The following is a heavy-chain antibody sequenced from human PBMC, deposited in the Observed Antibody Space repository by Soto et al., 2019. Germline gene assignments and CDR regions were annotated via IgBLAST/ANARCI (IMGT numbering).Heavy chain of an antibody. CDR1: GFTFSNYD. D-gene: IGHD3-22*01. CDR3: EKVLSMIVADSFDI. J-gene: IGHJ3*02. Sequence: QVQLVESGGGVVQPGKSLRLSCAASGFTFSNYDMHWVRQAPGKGLEWVAVISYDGSNKYYADSVKGRFTIARDNSKNTVYLQMNSRRADDTAVYYCEKVLSMIVADSFDIWGQGTMVTVSS. CDR2: ISYDGSNK. V-gene: IGHV3-30*18.